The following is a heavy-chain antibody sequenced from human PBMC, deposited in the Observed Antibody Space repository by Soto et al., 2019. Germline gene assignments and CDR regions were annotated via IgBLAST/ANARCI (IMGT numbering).Heavy chain of an antibody. J-gene: IGHJ5*02. CDR2: INAGNGNT. CDR1: GYTFTSHA. V-gene: IGHV1-3*05. CDR3: ARDGIAAAGTSWFDP. Sequence: QVQLVQSGAEEKKPGASVKVSCKASGYTFTSHAMHWVRQAPGQRLEWMGWINAGNGNTKYSQKFQGRVTITTDTSVSTGYMELSSLRSEDTAVYYCARDGIAAAGTSWFDPWGQGTLVTVSS. D-gene: IGHD6-13*01.